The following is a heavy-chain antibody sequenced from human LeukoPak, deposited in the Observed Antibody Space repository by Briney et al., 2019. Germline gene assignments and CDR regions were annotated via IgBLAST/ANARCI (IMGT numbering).Heavy chain of an antibody. CDR2: IDPNSGGP. V-gene: IGHV1-2*02. CDR1: GYTFTDNH. J-gene: IGHJ3*01. Sequence: ASVKVSCRASGYTFTDNHIYWVRQAPGQGLECMGWIDPNSGGPNYAQKFQGRVTMARDTSISTTYMELSNLGSDDTAVYYCARERGIIAFDLWGQGTMVTVSS. D-gene: IGHD2-21*01. CDR3: ARERGIIAFDL.